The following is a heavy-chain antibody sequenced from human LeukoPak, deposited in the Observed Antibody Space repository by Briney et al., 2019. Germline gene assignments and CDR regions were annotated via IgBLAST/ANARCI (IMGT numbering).Heavy chain of an antibody. J-gene: IGHJ4*02. V-gene: IGHV4-59*01. CDR2: IYYSGST. D-gene: IGHD6-13*01. CDR1: GGSISSYY. CDR3: ARGIAAAAHYDY. Sequence: SETLSLTCTVSGGSISSYYWSWIRQPPGKGLEWIGYIYYSGSTNYNPSLKSRVTISVDTSKNQFSLKLSSVTAADTAVYYCARGIAAAAHYDYWGQGTLVTVSS.